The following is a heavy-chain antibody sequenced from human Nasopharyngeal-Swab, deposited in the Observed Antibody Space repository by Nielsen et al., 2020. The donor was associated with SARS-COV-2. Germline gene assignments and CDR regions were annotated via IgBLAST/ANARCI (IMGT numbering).Heavy chain of an antibody. D-gene: IGHD2-15*01. CDR3: AKVYSYFDI. J-gene: IGHJ4*02. CDR1: GFTFSSSA. V-gene: IGHV3-23*01. CDR2: ITGGGGGT. Sequence: GGSLRLSCAASGFTFSSSAMSWVRQFPGKGLEWVATITGGGGGTYSADSVKGRFTISRDNLKNTLYLQMSSLRADDTAVYYCAKVYSYFDIWGQGTLVTVSS.